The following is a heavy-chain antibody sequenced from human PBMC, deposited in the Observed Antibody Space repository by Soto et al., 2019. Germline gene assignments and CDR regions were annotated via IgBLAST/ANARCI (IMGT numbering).Heavy chain of an antibody. CDR3: ARLTAHYYDGSGRGRYDA. V-gene: IGHV1-2*02. J-gene: IGHJ5*02. Sequence: ASGKVTCKASAYTLTGYHMHWVLQAPGQGLEWIGSIISNSGGTNYAQKFQGRVTRTRETSISTAYMELSRLRSDDTAVYYCARLTAHYYDGSGRGRYDAWGQGTLVTVSS. CDR2: IISNSGGT. CDR1: AYTLTGYH. D-gene: IGHD3-22*01.